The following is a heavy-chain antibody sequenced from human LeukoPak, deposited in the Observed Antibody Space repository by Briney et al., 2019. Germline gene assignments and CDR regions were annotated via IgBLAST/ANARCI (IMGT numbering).Heavy chain of an antibody. CDR3: ARGGYDFWSGYLAYYYGMDV. CDR2: IYYSGST. CDR1: GGSVSSGSYY. D-gene: IGHD3-3*01. J-gene: IGHJ6*02. V-gene: IGHV4-61*01. Sequence: SETLSLTCTVSGGSVSSGSYYWSWIRQPPGKGLEWIGYIYYSGSTNYNPSLKSRVTISVDTSKNQFSLKLSSVTAADTAVYYCARGGYDFWSGYLAYYYGMDVWGQGTTVTVSS.